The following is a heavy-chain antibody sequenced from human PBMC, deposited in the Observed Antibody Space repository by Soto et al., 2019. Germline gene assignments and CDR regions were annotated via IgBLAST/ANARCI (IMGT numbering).Heavy chain of an antibody. D-gene: IGHD2-15*01. Sequence: QMQLVESGGGVVQPGRSLRLSCAASGFTFSSYAMHWVRQAPGKGLEWVAVISYDGSNKYYADSVKGRFTISRDNSKNTLYLQMNSLRAEDTAVYYCARDHVVVAATFRASYYGMDVWGQGTTVTVSS. J-gene: IGHJ6*02. CDR3: ARDHVVVAATFRASYYGMDV. V-gene: IGHV3-30-3*01. CDR2: ISYDGSNK. CDR1: GFTFSSYA.